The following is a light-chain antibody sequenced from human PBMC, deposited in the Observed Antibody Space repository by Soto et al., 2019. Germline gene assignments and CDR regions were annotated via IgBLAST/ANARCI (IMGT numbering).Light chain of an antibody. CDR3: SSYTSSSTLDV. CDR1: SSDVGAYIY. Sequence: QSVLTQPASVSGSPGQSITISCTGTSSDVGAYIYVSWYQHHPGKAPKAMIYEVSNRPSGVSNRFSGSKSGNTASLTISGLQAEDEADYYCSSYTSSSTLDVFGTGTKVTVL. J-gene: IGLJ1*01. V-gene: IGLV2-14*01. CDR2: EVS.